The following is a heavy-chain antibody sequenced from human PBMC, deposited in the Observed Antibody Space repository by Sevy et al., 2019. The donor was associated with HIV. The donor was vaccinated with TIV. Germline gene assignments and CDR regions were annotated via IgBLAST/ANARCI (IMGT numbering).Heavy chain of an antibody. CDR3: ARVTKMAIYFDY. V-gene: IGHV1-8*01. Sequence: ASVKVSCKASGYTFTSYDINWVRQATGQGLEGMGWMNPNSGNTGYAQKFQGRVTMTRNTSISTAYMELSSLRSEDTAVYYCARVTKMAIYFDYWGQGTLVTVSS. CDR2: MNPNSGNT. D-gene: IGHD4-4*01. J-gene: IGHJ4*02. CDR1: GYTFTSYD.